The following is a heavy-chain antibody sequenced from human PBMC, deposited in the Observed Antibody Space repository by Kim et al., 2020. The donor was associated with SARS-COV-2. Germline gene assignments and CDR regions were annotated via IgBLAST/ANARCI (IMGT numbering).Heavy chain of an antibody. Sequence: SQRFQGRVTITSDTSATTAYMELTSLRSEDTAVYYCARGPSLWFGELTDYWGQGTQVTVSS. CDR3: ARGPSLWFGELTDY. D-gene: IGHD3-10*01. J-gene: IGHJ4*02. V-gene: IGHV1-3*01.